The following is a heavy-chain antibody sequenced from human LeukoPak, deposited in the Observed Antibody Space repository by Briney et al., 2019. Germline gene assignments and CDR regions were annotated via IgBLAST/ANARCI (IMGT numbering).Heavy chain of an antibody. J-gene: IGHJ3*02. V-gene: IGHV4-34*01. CDR3: ARRVNGFDI. CDR1: GGSFSGYY. D-gene: IGHD3-22*01. CDR2: INYSGST. Sequence: SETLSLTCAVYGGSFSGYYWSWIRQPPGKGLEWIGEINYSGSTNYNPSLKSRVTISVDTSKNQFSLNLSSVTAADTAVYYCARRVNGFDIWGQGTMVTVSS.